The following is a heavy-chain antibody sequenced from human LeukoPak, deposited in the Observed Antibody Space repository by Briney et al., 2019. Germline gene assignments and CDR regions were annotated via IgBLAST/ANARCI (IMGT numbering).Heavy chain of an antibody. J-gene: IGHJ4*02. Sequence: QPGGSLRLSCPASGFTFSNYWMSWVRQAPGKGLEWVANIKQDGSEKYYVDSVKGRFSISRDNAKNSQFLQMNSLRAEDTAVYYCVRPYRMINMIVFGYWGQGALVTVSS. CDR3: VRPYRMINMIVFGY. V-gene: IGHV3-7*01. CDR2: IKQDGSEK. CDR1: GFTFSNYW. D-gene: IGHD3-22*01.